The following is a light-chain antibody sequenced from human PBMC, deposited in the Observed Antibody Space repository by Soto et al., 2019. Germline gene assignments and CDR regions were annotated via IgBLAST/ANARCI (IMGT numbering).Light chain of an antibody. V-gene: IGLV1-40*01. CDR2: GNR. J-gene: IGLJ3*02. CDR3: QAYDYSLTAFV. CDR1: SSNLGAPYD. Sequence: QSVLTQPPSVSGAPGQTVIISCSGSSSNLGAPYDVNWFRQLPGTVPKLVIFGNRNRPSGVPERFSGSKSGTSASLAITGLQAEDEADYYCQAYDYSLTAFVFGGGTKLTVL.